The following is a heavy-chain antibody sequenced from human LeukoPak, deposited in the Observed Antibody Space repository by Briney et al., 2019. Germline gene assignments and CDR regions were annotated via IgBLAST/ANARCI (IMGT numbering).Heavy chain of an antibody. J-gene: IGHJ4*02. CDR1: GGSFSGYY. CDR2: INHSGST. V-gene: IGHV4-34*01. CDR3: ARGRVTYYDFWSGYSRTHYFDY. D-gene: IGHD3-3*01. Sequence: PSETLSLTCAVYGGSFSGYYWIWIRQPPGKGLEWIGEINHSGSTNYNPSLKSRVTISVDTSKNQFSLKLSSVTAADTAVYYCARGRVTYYDFWSGYSRTHYFDYWGQGTLVTVSS.